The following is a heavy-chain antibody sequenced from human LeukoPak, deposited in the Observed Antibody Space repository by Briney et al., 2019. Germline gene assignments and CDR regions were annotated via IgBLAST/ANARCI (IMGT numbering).Heavy chain of an antibody. CDR2: IYTSGST. V-gene: IGHV4-61*02. J-gene: IGHJ4*02. CDR1: GGSISNDNYY. CDR3: ARNPYHSSGYQDY. Sequence: SETLSLPCTVSGGSISNDNYYWSWIRQPAGKGLERIGRIYTSGSTNYNPSLRSRVTISLDTSKNQFSLKLNSVSAADTAVYFCARNPYHSSGYQDYWGQGTLVTVSS. D-gene: IGHD3-22*01.